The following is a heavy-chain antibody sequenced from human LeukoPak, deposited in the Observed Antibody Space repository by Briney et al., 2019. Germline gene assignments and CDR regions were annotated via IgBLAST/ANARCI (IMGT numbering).Heavy chain of an antibody. Sequence: SETLSLTCTVSGGSISSSSDYWGWIRQAPGKGLEWTGSIYYHENTYYNSSLKSRVTISVDTSKNQFSLKLSSVTAADTAVYYCARPGGRYSSAWFFDYWGQGTLVTVSS. D-gene: IGHD6-19*01. CDR1: GGSISSSSDY. CDR2: IYYHENT. V-gene: IGHV4-39*01. J-gene: IGHJ4*02. CDR3: ARPGGRYSSAWFFDY.